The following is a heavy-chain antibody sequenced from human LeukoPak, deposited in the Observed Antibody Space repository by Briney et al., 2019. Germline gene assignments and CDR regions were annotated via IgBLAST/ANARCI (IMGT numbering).Heavy chain of an antibody. CDR2: IYPGDSDT. Sequence: GESLKISCKGSGYSFTSYWIAWVRQMPVKGLEWMGIIYPGDSDTRYSPSFQGQVTISADKSISTAYLQWSSLKASDTALYYCARGNSYGSLPNDYWGQGTLVTVSS. CDR3: ARGNSYGSLPNDY. V-gene: IGHV5-51*01. CDR1: GYSFTSYW. J-gene: IGHJ4*02. D-gene: IGHD5-18*01.